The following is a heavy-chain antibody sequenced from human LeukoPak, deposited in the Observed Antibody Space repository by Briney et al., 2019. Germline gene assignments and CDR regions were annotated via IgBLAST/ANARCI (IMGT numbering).Heavy chain of an antibody. CDR1: GESISGFY. CDR2: IYYSGST. D-gene: IGHD3-10*01. J-gene: IGHJ4*02. Sequence: SETLSLTCTVSGESISGFYWNWIRQPPGKGLEWLGYIYYSGSTNYNPSLKSRVTISIDTSKNQFSLKLSSVTAADTAVYYCARALYGSGSYSDFDYWGQGTLVTVSS. V-gene: IGHV4-59*12. CDR3: ARALYGSGSYSDFDY.